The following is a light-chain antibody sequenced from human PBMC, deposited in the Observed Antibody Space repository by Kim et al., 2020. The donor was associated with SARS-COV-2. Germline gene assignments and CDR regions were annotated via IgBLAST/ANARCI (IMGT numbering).Light chain of an antibody. Sequence: PASTSCSASESLVYSDGNIYLSWFHQRPGQSPRRLIYKVSDRDSGVPDRFSGSGSGTDFTLQISRVEAEDVGVYYCMQCTHWPFTFGPGTKVDIK. J-gene: IGKJ3*01. V-gene: IGKV2-30*01. CDR1: ESLVYSDGNIY. CDR3: MQCTHWPFT. CDR2: KVS.